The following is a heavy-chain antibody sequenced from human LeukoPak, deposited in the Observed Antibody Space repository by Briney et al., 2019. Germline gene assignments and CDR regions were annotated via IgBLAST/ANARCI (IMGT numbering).Heavy chain of an antibody. V-gene: IGHV3-7*05. CDR3: ARARDYGSGKANAFDI. CDR1: GFTFSSYG. J-gene: IGHJ3*02. CDR2: IKRDGSEK. Sequence: PGGSLRLSCAASGFTFSSYGIHWVRQAPGKGLEWVANIKRDGSEKYYVDSVKGRFTISRDNAENSLYLQMNGLRAEDTAVYYCARARDYGSGKANAFDIWGQGTMVTVSS. D-gene: IGHD3-10*01.